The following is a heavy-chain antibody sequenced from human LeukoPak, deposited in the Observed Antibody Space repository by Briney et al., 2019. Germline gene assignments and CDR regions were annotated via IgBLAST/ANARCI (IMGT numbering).Heavy chain of an antibody. J-gene: IGHJ4*02. CDR2: INQDGGKK. CDR1: EFTFSNYW. CDR3: ARDRRYSYIDY. Sequence: HPGGSLRLSCAASEFTFSNYWMNWVRQAPGKGLEWVANINQDGGKKYYVDSVKGRFTISRDNAKNSLYLQMNSLRAEDTAVYYCARDRRYSYIDYWGQGTLVTVSS. V-gene: IGHV3-7*04. D-gene: IGHD5-18*01.